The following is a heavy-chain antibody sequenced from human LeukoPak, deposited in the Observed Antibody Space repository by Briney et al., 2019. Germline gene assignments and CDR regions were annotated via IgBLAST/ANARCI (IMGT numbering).Heavy chain of an antibody. V-gene: IGHV5-51*01. CDR3: ARLREGIVAKNYIDY. D-gene: IGHD5-12*01. Sequence: GAPLHTSAKSCGYCCTYYWICWLRQLPGKGLGWVGILYPGDTKNSSSPSFRGHVTISANKYISPAFLKWSSLAATDTAMYCCARLREGIVAKNYIDYWGQGTLVTVSS. J-gene: IGHJ4*02. CDR2: LYPGDTKN. CDR1: GYCCTYYW.